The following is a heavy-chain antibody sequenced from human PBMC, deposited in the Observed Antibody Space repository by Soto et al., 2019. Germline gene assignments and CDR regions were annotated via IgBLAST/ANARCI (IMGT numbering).Heavy chain of an antibody. Sequence: SETLSLTCSVSGDSISTVDYFWAWIRQPPGQALEYIGYIYKSATTYYNPSFESRVAISLDTSKSQFSLNVTSVTAADTAVYYCASSSLYGMDVWGQGTTVTVS. CDR1: GDSISTVDYF. CDR3: ASSSLYGMDV. J-gene: IGHJ6*02. V-gene: IGHV4-30-4*01. CDR2: IYKSATT.